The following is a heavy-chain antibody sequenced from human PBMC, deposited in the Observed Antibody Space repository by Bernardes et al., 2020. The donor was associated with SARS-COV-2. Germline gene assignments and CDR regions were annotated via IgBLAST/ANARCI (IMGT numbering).Heavy chain of an antibody. CDR1: GGSISSSSYY. V-gene: IGHV4-39*01. D-gene: IGHD3-22*01. J-gene: IGHJ2*01. CDR3: ARLVPPQYYDSSGYYRITPVWYFDL. Sequence: ETLSLTCTVSGGSISSSSYYWGWIRQPPGKGLEWIGSIYYSGSTYYNPSLKSRVTISVDTSKNQFSLKLSSVTAADTAVYYCARLVPPQYYDSSGYYRITPVWYFDLWGRGTLVTVSS. CDR2: IYYSGST.